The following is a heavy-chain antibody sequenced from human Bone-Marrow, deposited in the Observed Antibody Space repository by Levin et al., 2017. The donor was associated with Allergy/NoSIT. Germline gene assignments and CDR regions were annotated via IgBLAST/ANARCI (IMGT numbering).Heavy chain of an antibody. CDR1: GYTFTGYY. J-gene: IGHJ4*02. CDR2: INPNSGGT. V-gene: IGHV1-2*06. Sequence: ASVKVSCKASGYTFTGYYMHWVRQAPGQGLEWMGRINPNSGGTNYAQKFQGRVTMTRDTSISTAYMELSRLRSDDTAVYYCARDRSGLERRGGPLTGPDYWGQGTLVTVSS. CDR3: ARDRSGLERRGGPLTGPDY. D-gene: IGHD1-1*01.